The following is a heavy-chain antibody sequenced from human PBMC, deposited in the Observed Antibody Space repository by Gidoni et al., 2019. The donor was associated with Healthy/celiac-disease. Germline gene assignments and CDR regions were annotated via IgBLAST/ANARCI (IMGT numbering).Heavy chain of an antibody. CDR2: IYYSGST. V-gene: IGHV4-39*01. J-gene: IGHJ5*02. D-gene: IGHD3-3*01. Sequence: QLQLQESGPGLVKPSETLSLTCTVSGGSISSSSYYWGWIRQPPGKGLEWIGSIYYSGSTYYNPSLKSRVTISVDTSKNQFSLKLSSVTAADTAVYYCARQPYDFWSGYQNWFDPWGQGTLVTVSS. CDR3: ARQPYDFWSGYQNWFDP. CDR1: GGSISSSSYY.